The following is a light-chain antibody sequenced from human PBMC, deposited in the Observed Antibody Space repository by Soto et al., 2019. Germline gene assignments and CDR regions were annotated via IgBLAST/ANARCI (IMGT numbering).Light chain of an antibody. Sequence: QSALTQPPSASGSPGQSVAISCTGTSRDVGGYNYVSWYQQHPGKAPKLMIYEVNKRPSGVTDRFSGSKSGNTASLTVSGLQAEDEADYYCSSYAGSSNVFGTGTKLTVL. J-gene: IGLJ1*01. CDR1: SRDVGGYNY. V-gene: IGLV2-8*01. CDR2: EVN. CDR3: SSYAGSSNV.